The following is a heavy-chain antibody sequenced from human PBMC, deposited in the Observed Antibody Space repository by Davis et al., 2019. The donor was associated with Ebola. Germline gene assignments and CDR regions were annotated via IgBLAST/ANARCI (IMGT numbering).Heavy chain of an antibody. D-gene: IGHD3-10*01. Sequence: MPSETLSLTCTVSGGSISSSSYYWGWIRQPPGKGLEWIGSIYYSGSTYYNPSLKSRVTISVDTSKNQFSLKLSSVTAADTAVYYCAREPIGLWFGEHIDYWGQGTLVTVSS. CDR3: AREPIGLWFGEHIDY. J-gene: IGHJ4*02. CDR1: GGSISSSSYY. CDR2: IYYSGST. V-gene: IGHV4-39*07.